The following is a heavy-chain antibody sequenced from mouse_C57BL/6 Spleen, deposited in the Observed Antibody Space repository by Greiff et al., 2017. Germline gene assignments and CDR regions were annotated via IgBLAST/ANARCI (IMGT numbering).Heavy chain of an antibody. CDR2: IWSGGST. Sequence: VQLQQSGPGLVQPSQSLSITCTVSGFSLTSYGVHWVRQSPGKGLEWLGVIWSGGSTDYNAAFISRLSNSKDNSKSQVFFKMTSLQADDTAIYYCASLWDFAYWGQGTLVTVSA. CDR1: GFSLTSYG. V-gene: IGHV2-2*01. J-gene: IGHJ3*01. CDR3: ASLWDFAY. D-gene: IGHD4-1*01.